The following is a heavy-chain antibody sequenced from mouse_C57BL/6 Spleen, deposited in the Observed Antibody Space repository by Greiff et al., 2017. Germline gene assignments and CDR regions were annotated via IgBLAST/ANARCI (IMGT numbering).Heavy chain of an antibody. Sequence: DVHLVESGGGLVKPGGSLKLSCAASGFTFSSYAMSWVRQTPEKRLEWVATISDGGSYTYYPDNVKGRFTISRDNAKNNLYLQMSHLKSEDTAMYYCARERDYDGWYFDVWGTGTTVTVSS. J-gene: IGHJ1*03. V-gene: IGHV5-4*01. CDR2: ISDGGSYT. D-gene: IGHD2-4*01. CDR1: GFTFSSYA. CDR3: ARERDYDGWYFDV.